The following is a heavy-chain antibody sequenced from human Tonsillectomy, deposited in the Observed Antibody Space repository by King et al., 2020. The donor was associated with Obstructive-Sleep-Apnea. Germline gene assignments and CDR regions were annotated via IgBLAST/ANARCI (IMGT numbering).Heavy chain of an antibody. Sequence: VQLVESGGGLVQPGGSLRLSCAASGFTFSSYAMSWVRQAPGKGLEWVSAISGSGGSTYYADSVKGRFTISRDNSKNTLYLQMNSLRAEDTAVYYCAKDRLSYPLPTEYFQHWGQGTLVTVSS. V-gene: IGHV3-23*04. CDR1: GFTFSSYA. CDR3: AKDRLSYPLPTEYFQH. J-gene: IGHJ1*01. CDR2: ISGSGGST. D-gene: IGHD1-26*01.